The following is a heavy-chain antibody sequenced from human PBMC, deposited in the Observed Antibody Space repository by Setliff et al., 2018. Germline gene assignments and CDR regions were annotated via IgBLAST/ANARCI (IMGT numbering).Heavy chain of an antibody. J-gene: IGHJ5*02. V-gene: IGHV4-39*07. CDR1: GASLSSGTYY. CDR2: IYYSGST. Sequence: PSETLSLTCTVSGASLSSGTYYWGWIRQPPGKGLEWIGRIYYSGSTYYNPSLKSRVTISVDTSKNQFSLKLSSVTAADTAVYYCARDGQYCTNGVCYTHNWFDPWGQGTLVTVSS. CDR3: ARDGQYCTNGVCYTHNWFDP. D-gene: IGHD2-8*01.